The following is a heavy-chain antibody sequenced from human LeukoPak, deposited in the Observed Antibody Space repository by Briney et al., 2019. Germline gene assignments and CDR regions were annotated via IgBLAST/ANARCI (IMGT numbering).Heavy chain of an antibody. Sequence: GGSLRLSCAASGFTFSSYAMHWVRQAPGKGLEWVAVISYDGSNKYYADSVKGRFTISRDNSKNTLYLQMISLRAEDTAVYYCAKRDYCDGSGYAPLFDYWGQGTLVTVSS. CDR1: GFTFSSYA. V-gene: IGHV3-30*04. D-gene: IGHD3-22*01. J-gene: IGHJ4*02. CDR2: ISYDGSNK. CDR3: AKRDYCDGSGYAPLFDY.